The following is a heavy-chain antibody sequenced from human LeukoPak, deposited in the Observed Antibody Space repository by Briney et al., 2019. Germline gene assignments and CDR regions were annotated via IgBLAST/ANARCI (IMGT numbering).Heavy chain of an antibody. Sequence: ASVKVSCKASGYTFTGYYMHWVRQAPGQGLEWMGWINPNSGGTNYAQKFRGRVTMTRDTSISTAYMELSRLRSDDTAVYYCARDPRDDYGDYDGFDPWGQGTLVTVSS. CDR2: INPNSGGT. V-gene: IGHV1-2*02. D-gene: IGHD4-17*01. J-gene: IGHJ5*02. CDR1: GYTFTGYY. CDR3: ARDPRDDYGDYDGFDP.